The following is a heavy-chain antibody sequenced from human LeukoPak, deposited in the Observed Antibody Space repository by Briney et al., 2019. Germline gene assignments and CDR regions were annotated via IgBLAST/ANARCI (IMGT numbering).Heavy chain of an antibody. CDR1: GFTLSNHW. CDR3: ARNNGMDI. CDR2: VNRDGSET. V-gene: IGHV3-7*03. J-gene: IGHJ6*02. Sequence: GGSLRLSCAASGFTLSNHWMTWVRQVPGRGPEWVANVNRDGSETYYLDSVKGRFTISKDNAKNSLYLQMNSLRAEDTALYHCARNNGMDIWGQGTTVIVSS.